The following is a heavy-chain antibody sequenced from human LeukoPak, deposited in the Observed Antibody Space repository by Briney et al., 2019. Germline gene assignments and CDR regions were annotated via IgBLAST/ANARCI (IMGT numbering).Heavy chain of an antibody. J-gene: IGHJ4*02. CDR2: IRYDGSNK. CDR3: ARDIERGDLVAAYDY. CDR1: GFTFSSYG. V-gene: IGHV3-30*02. D-gene: IGHD5-12*01. Sequence: GGSLRLTCAASGFTFSSYGMHWVRQAPGKGLEWVAFIRYDGSNKYYADSVTGRFTTSRDNSKNTPYLQMNSLRAEDTAVYYCARDIERGDLVAAYDYWGPGTLVTVSS.